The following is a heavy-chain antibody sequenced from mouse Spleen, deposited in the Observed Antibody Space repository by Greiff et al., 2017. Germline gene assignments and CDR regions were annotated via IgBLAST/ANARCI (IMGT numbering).Heavy chain of an antibody. CDR2: ISYDGSN. J-gene: IGHJ1*01. CDR1: GYSITSGYY. D-gene: IGHD1-1*01. Sequence: EVQLQESGPGLVKPSQSLSLTCSVTGYSITSGYYWNWIRQFPGNKLEWMGYISYDGSNNYNPSLKNRISITRDTSKNQFFLKLNSVTTEDTATYYCAIITTVVERYFDVWGAGTTVTVSS. CDR3: AIITTVVERYFDV. V-gene: IGHV3-6*01.